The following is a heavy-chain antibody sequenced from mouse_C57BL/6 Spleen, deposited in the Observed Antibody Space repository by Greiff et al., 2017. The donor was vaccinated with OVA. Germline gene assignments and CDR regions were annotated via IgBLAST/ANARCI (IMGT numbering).Heavy chain of an antibody. CDR3: TRAYYSNYVYFDV. D-gene: IGHD2-5*01. CDR2: ISSGGDYI. J-gene: IGHJ1*03. V-gene: IGHV5-9-1*02. CDR1: GFTFSSYA. Sequence: EVKLVESGEGLVKPGGSLKLSCAASGFTFSSYAMSWVRQTPEKRLEWVAYISSGGDYIYYADTVKGRFTISRDNARNTLYLQMSSLKSEDTAMYYCTRAYYSNYVYFDVWGTGTTVIVSS.